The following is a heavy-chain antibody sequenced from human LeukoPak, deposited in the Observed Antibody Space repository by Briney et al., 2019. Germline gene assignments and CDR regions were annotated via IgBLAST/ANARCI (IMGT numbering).Heavy chain of an antibody. CDR1: AITFSTYA. V-gene: IGHV3-23*01. D-gene: IGHD6-19*01. CDR2: ISGGAGST. J-gene: IGHJ3*02. Sequence: GGSLRLSCAASAITFSTYAMSWVRQAPGKGLECVSVISGGAGSTYYADSVKGRFTISRDNSKNTLYLQMNSLRAEDTAVYYCAAQWLVLGAFDIWGQGTMVTVSS. CDR3: AAQWLVLGAFDI.